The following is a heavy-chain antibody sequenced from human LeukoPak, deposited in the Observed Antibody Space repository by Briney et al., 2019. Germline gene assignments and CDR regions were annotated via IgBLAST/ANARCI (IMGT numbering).Heavy chain of an antibody. CDR3: ARRFPRVNPEYYYDSSGYYLDY. CDR1: GGSFSGYY. CDR2: INHSGST. J-gene: IGHJ4*02. D-gene: IGHD3-22*01. V-gene: IGHV4-34*01. Sequence: SETLSLTCAVYGGSFSGYYWSWIRQPPGKGLEWLGEINHSGSTNYNPSLKSRVTISVDTSKNQFSLKLSSVTAADTAVYYCARRFPRVNPEYYYDSSGYYLDYWGQGTLVTVSS.